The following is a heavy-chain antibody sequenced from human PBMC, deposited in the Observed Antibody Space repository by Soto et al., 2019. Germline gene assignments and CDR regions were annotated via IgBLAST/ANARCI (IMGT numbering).Heavy chain of an antibody. CDR2: IYYSGST. V-gene: IGHV4-31*03. D-gene: IGHD4-17*01. CDR1: GGSISSGGYY. CDR3: ARGRTTVVTFDY. Sequence: TLSLTCTVSGGSISSGGYYWSWIRQHPGKGLEWIGYIYYSGSTYYNPSLKSRVTISVDTSKNQFSLKLSSVTAADTAVYYCARGRTTVVTFDYWGQGTLVTVSS. J-gene: IGHJ4*02.